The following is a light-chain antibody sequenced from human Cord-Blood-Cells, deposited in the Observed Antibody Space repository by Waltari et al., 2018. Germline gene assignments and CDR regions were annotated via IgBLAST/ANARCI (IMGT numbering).Light chain of an antibody. V-gene: IGLV2-14*01. CDR3: SSYTSSSTPYYV. CDR1: SSDVGGYNF. Sequence: QSALTQPASVSGSPGQSITISCTGTSSDVGGYNFVSWDQQHPGKAPNLMIYEVSNRPSGVSNRFSGSKSGNTASLTISGLQAEDEADYYCSSYTSSSTPYYVFGTGTKVTVL. CDR2: EVS. J-gene: IGLJ1*01.